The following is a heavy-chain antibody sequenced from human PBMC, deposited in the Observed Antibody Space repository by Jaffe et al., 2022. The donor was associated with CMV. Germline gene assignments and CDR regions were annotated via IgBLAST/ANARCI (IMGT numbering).Heavy chain of an antibody. CDR3: ARDGRDSSGYGSDAFDI. CDR1: GFTFSSYW. Sequence: EVQLVESGGGLVQPGGSLRLSCAASGFTFSSYWMSWVRQAPGKGLEWVANIKQDGSEKYYVDSVKGRFTISRDNAKNSLYLQMNSLRAEDTAVYYCARDGRDSSGYGSDAFDIWGQGTMVTVSS. J-gene: IGHJ3*02. CDR2: IKQDGSEK. D-gene: IGHD3-22*01. V-gene: IGHV3-7*03.